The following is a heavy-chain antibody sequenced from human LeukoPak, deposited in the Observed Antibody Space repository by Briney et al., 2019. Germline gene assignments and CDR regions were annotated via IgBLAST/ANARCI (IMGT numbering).Heavy chain of an antibody. CDR3: AIDVGILWFGELLNAFDI. CDR2: ISGSGGST. J-gene: IGHJ3*02. Sequence: GGSLRLSCAASGFTFSSYAMSWVRQAPGKGLEWVSAISGSGGSTYYADSVKGRFTISRDNSKNTLYLQMNSLRAEDTAVYYCAIDVGILWFGELLNAFDIWGQGTMVTVSS. D-gene: IGHD3-10*01. CDR1: GFTFSSYA. V-gene: IGHV3-23*01.